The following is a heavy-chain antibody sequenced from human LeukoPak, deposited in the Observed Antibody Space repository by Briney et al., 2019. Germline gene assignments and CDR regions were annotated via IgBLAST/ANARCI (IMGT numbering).Heavy chain of an antibody. CDR2: INPSGGST. D-gene: IGHD6-19*01. J-gene: IGHJ4*02. CDR1: GYTFTSYY. V-gene: IGHV1-46*01. CDR3: ARSLIAVAGFDY. Sequence: GASVKVPCKASGYTFTSYYMHWLRQAPGQGLEWMGIINPSGGSTSYAQKFQGRVTMTRDTSTSTVYMELSSLRSEDTAVYYCARSLIAVAGFDYWGQGTLVTVSS.